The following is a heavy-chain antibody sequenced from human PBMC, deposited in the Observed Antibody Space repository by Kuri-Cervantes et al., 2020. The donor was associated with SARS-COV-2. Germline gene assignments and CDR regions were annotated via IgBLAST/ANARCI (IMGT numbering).Heavy chain of an antibody. J-gene: IGHJ6*03. D-gene: IGHD3-3*01. CDR2: INHSGST. Sequence: SETLSLTCAVYGGSFSGYYWSWIRQPPWKGLEWIGEINHSGSTNYNPSLKSRVTISVDTSKNQFSLKLSSVTAADTAVYYCARYGVYYYYYYMDVWGKGTTVTVSS. V-gene: IGHV4-34*01. CDR3: ARYGVYYYYYYMDV. CDR1: GGSFSGYY.